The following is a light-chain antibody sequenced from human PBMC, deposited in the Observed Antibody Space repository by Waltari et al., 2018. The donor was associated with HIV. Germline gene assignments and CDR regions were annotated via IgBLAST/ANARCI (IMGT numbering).Light chain of an antibody. J-gene: IGLJ3*02. CDR1: SKYIGGYDN. CDR3: TSFTTTTAWV. Sequence: QSALTQPASVSASLGQTITFSCNGTSKYIGGYDNVYWYQQHPGKAPKIIIYDVTNRPSGISDRFSGSKSGDTASLTISGLQAEDEADYYCTSFTTTTAWVFGGGTKLTVL. CDR2: DVT. V-gene: IGLV2-14*03.